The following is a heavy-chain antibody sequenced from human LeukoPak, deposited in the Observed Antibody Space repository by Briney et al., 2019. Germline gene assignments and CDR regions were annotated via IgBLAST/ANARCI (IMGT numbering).Heavy chain of an antibody. CDR3: ARDRWPSGFDS. CDR1: GIAVIGNY. D-gene: IGHD1-14*01. J-gene: IGHJ4*02. CDR2: ISINTDT. V-gene: IGHV3-69-1*01. Sequence: PGGSLTLSCAASGIAVIGNYMSWVRQPPGKGLEWVSFISINTDTFYADSVEGRFTISRDNAKNTLYLQMNSLRAEDTAVYYCARDRWPSGFDSWGQGTLVTVSS.